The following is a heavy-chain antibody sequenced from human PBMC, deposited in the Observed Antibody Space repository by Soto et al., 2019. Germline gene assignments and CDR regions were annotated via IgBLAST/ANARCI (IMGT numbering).Heavy chain of an antibody. CDR2: ISNTAITI. CDR3: ARIKLVEWFFINVDVYDMDV. Sequence: PGGSLRLSCVASGFSFSDYAMTWMRQAPGGGLDFDAFISNTAITIYYADSVEGRFTVSRDNARNSVSLQMDSLRDEDAAVYYCARIKLVEWFFINVDVYDMDVWGQGTPVTVSS. D-gene: IGHD3-3*01. CDR1: GFSFSDYA. V-gene: IGHV3-11*04. J-gene: IGHJ6*02.